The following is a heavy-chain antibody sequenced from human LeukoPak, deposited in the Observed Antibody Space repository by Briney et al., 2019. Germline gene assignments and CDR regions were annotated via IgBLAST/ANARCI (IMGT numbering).Heavy chain of an antibody. J-gene: IGHJ4*02. CDR1: GFTFSSYA. CDR3: AKSPRPSAARDYFDY. D-gene: IGHD2-2*01. V-gene: IGHV3-23*01. Sequence: GGSLRLSCAAPGFTFSSYAMSWVRQAPGKGLEWVSAISGSGGSTYYADSVKGRFTISRDNSKNTLYLQMNSLRAEDTAVYYCAKSPRPSAARDYFDYWGQGTLVTVSS. CDR2: ISGSGGST.